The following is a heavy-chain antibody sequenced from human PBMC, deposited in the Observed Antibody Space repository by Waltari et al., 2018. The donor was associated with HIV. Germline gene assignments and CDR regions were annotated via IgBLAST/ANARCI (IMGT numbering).Heavy chain of an antibody. V-gene: IGHV3-53*01. Sequence: AESGGRLIQPGGSLGVSCTASNFSVDGKHVTGIRQAPGGSLEWVAVIYPDDTTHYADSVSGRFTISRAKSRTTVLLLMNGLFVDDTATYFCATGVRYYGPWGQGTRVTVSS. CDR3: ATGVRYYGP. D-gene: IGHD3-10*01. J-gene: IGHJ5*02. CDR2: IYPDDTT. CDR1: NFSVDGKH.